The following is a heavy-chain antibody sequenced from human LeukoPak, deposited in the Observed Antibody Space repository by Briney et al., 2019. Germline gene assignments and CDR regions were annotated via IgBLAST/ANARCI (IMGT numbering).Heavy chain of an antibody. V-gene: IGHV1-2*02. D-gene: IGHD2-2*01. Sequence: ASVKVSCKASGYTFTGYYMHWVRQAPGQGLEWMGWINPNSGGTNYAQKFQGRVTMTRDTSISTAYMELSRLRSDDTAVYYCARAGVPVAMYWFDPWGQGTLVTVSS. CDR2: INPNSGGT. CDR3: ARAGVPVAMYWFDP. CDR1: GYTFTGYY. J-gene: IGHJ5*02.